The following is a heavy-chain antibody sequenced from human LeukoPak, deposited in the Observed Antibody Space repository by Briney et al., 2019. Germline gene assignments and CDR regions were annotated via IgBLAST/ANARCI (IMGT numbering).Heavy chain of an antibody. J-gene: IGHJ4*02. D-gene: IGHD1-26*01. Sequence: GRSLRLSCVASGFTFDDYAMYWVRQAPGKGLVRVSGISWNSGSIGYADSVKGRFTISRDNAKNSLYLQMNSLRPEDTALYYCAKVRMVGGYYGAFDYWGQGTLVTVSS. V-gene: IGHV3-9*01. CDR2: ISWNSGSI. CDR1: GFTFDDYA. CDR3: AKVRMVGGYYGAFDY.